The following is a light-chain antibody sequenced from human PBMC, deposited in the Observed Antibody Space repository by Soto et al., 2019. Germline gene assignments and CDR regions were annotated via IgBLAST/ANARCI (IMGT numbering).Light chain of an antibody. J-gene: IGKJ4*01. CDR3: QQYNTYSPVT. V-gene: IGKV1-5*03. Sequence: DIQMTQSPSTLSASVGDRVTITCRASQSISSWLAWYQQKPGKAPKLLIYKASSLESGVPSRFSGSGSGTEFTLTISSLQPDDFATYYGQQYNTYSPVTFGGGTKVEIK. CDR2: KAS. CDR1: QSISSW.